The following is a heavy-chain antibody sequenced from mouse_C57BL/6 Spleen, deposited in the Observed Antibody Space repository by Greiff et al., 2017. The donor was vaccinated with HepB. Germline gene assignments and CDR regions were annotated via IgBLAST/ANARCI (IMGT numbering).Heavy chain of an antibody. CDR2: IRSKSNNYAT. V-gene: IGHV10-1*01. Sequence: EVKVVESGRGLVQPKGSLKLSCAASGFSFNTYAMNWVRQAPGKGLEWVARIRSKSNNYATYYADSVKDRFTISRDDSESMLYLQMNNLKTEDTAMYYCVRDDTTVGFDYWGQGTTLTVSS. J-gene: IGHJ2*01. D-gene: IGHD1-1*01. CDR3: VRDDTTVGFDY. CDR1: GFSFNTYA.